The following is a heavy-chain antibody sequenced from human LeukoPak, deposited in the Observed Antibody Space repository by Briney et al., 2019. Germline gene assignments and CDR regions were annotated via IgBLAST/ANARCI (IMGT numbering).Heavy chain of an antibody. J-gene: IGHJ4*02. Sequence: ASVKVSCKVSGYTLTELSMHWVRQAPGKGLEWMGGFDPEDGETIYAQKFQGRVTMTEDTSTDTAYMELRSLRSEDTAVYYCATVRSAAGIPQPFDYWGQGTLVTVSS. D-gene: IGHD6-13*01. V-gene: IGHV1-24*01. CDR1: GYTLTELS. CDR3: ATVRSAAGIPQPFDY. CDR2: FDPEDGET.